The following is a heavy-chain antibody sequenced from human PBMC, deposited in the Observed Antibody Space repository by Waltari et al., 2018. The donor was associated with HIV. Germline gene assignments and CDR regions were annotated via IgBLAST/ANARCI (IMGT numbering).Heavy chain of an antibody. V-gene: IGHV3-49*03. D-gene: IGHD3-10*02. CDR2: GRTGHFGGTA. CDR1: GFDFYHYA. J-gene: IGHJ4*02. CDR3: TRDKAYVDLFDF. Sequence: EVQLVESGGGVVQAGRSLRLTCATSGFDFYHYAMSWFRQAPGQCLEWVGFGRTGHFGGTAHYAASVKGRFTISRDDSRGIAFRQMNSLKSEDSGVYYCTRDKAYVDLFDFWGQGTLVTVSS.